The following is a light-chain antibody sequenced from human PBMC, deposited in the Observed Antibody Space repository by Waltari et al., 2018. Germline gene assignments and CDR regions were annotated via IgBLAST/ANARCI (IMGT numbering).Light chain of an antibody. CDR1: SSDVGGYDY. CDR2: DVN. V-gene: IGLV2-14*01. CDR3: SSHRSDKVVV. Sequence: QSALTQPASVSGSPGQSITISCTGTSSDVGGYDYVSWYQQHPGKAPKVMIYDVNNRPSDVSSRFSGSKSGNTASLTISGLQAEDEADYFCSSHRSDKVVVFGGGTKLTVL. J-gene: IGLJ2*01.